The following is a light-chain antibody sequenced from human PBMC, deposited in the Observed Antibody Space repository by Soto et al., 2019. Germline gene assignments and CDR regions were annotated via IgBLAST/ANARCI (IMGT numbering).Light chain of an antibody. J-gene: IGLJ2*01. Sequence: QSALTQPASVSGSPGQSITISCTGTSSDVGNFNYVSWYQQHPGKVPKLIIYEVSNRPSGVSNRFSGSKSGNTASLTISGLQAEDEADYFCSSYTTSTTEILGGGTKVTVL. CDR1: SSDVGNFNY. CDR3: SSYTTSTTEI. V-gene: IGLV2-14*01. CDR2: EVS.